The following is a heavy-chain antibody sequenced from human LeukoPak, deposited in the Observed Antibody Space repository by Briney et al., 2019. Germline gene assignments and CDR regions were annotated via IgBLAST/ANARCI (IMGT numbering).Heavy chain of an antibody. D-gene: IGHD2-8*01. CDR2: IMPSFGPT. V-gene: IGHV1-69*01. CDR1: GGTFNSYP. CDR3: TRDRGYCRNSDCYHYYMDV. Sequence: GSSVKVSCKASGGTFNSYPINWVRQAPGLGLEWMGGIMPSFGPTNYAQKFQGRVTITADESTSTVNMDLSSLRSEDTAVYYCTRDRGYCRNSDCYHYYMDVWGGGTTVTVSS. J-gene: IGHJ6*03.